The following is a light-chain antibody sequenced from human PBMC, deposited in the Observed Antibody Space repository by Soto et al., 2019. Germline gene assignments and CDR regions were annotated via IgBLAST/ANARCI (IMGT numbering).Light chain of an antibody. CDR2: AAS. CDR3: QEYLSAPFT. Sequence: DIQMTQSPSSLSASVGDRVTITCRASQGINHYLAWYQQKPGQVPNLLIYAASSVQSGVPSRFSGSGSGTHFTLTINSLQSEDVATYYCQEYLSAPFTFGPGTKVDIK. V-gene: IGKV1-27*01. J-gene: IGKJ3*01. CDR1: QGINHY.